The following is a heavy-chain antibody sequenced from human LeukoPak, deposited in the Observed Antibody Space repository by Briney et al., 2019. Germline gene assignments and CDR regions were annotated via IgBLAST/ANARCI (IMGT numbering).Heavy chain of an antibody. J-gene: IGHJ4*02. CDR1: GFTFSSYS. D-gene: IGHD3-10*01. V-gene: IGHV3-21*01. CDR2: ISSSSSYI. CDR3: ARDLRYYYGSGSPKTDY. Sequence: GGSQRLSCAASGFTFSSYSMNWVRQAPGKGLEWVSSISSSSSYIYYADSVKGRFTISRDNAKNSLYLQMNSPRAEDTAVYYCARDLRYYYGSGSPKTDYWGQGTLVTVSS.